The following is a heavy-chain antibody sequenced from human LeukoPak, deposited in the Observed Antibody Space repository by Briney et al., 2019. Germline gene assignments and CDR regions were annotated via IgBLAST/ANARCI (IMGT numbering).Heavy chain of an antibody. D-gene: IGHD1-26*01. J-gene: IGHJ4*02. CDR2: IKPDGSEA. Sequence: AGSLRLSCAASGFTFSSYWMTWVRQAPGKGLDWVANIKPDGSEAYYVDSVKGRFTISRDNAKNSVFLQINGLRAEDTAVYYCARDSGSHWGQGTLVLVSS. CDR3: ARDSGSH. V-gene: IGHV3-7*04. CDR1: GFTFSSYW.